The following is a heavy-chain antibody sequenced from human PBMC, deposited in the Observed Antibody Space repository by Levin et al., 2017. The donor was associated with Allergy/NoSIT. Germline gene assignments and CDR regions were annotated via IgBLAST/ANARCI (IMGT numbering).Heavy chain of an antibody. CDR2: INPNSGGT. CDR3: AREIGDIITSQNSHS. V-gene: IGHV1-2*06. CDR1: GYTFTGYY. Sequence: GESLKISCKASGYTFTGYYMHWVRQAPGQGLEWMGRINPNSGGTNYAQKFQGRVTMTRDTSISTAYMELSRLRSDDTAVYYCAREIGDIITSQNSHSWGQGTLVTVSS. J-gene: IGHJ4*02. D-gene: IGHD3-10*01.